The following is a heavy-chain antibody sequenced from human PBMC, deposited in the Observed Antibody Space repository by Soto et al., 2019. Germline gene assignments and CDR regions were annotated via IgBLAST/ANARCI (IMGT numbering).Heavy chain of an antibody. Sequence: QVQLVQSGAEVKKPGASVKVSCKASGDTFTDYYIHWVRQAPGQGLEWMGTVNPSGGHTTYAQHFPGRMTMTRDTSTSTLSMALTSLTSAATAVYYSPSGGHVVVVTAASDYWGQGTLGTVSS. CDR1: GDTFTDYY. J-gene: IGHJ4*02. CDR2: VNPSGGHT. CDR3: PSGGHVVVVTAASDY. D-gene: IGHD2-21*02. V-gene: IGHV1-46*01.